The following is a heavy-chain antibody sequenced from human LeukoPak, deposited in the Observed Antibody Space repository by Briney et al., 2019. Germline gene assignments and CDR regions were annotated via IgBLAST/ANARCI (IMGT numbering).Heavy chain of an antibody. J-gene: IGHJ4*02. D-gene: IGHD1-26*01. CDR3: ARVKVGTTNRFDY. CDR1: GFTFSSYA. CDR2: ISSSSDYT. V-gene: IGHV3-21*05. Sequence: GGPLRLSCAASGFTFSSYAMHWVRQAPGKGLECVSYISSSSDYTNYPDSVKGRFTISRDNAKNSLYLQMNSLRAEDTAVYYCARVKVGTTNRFDYWGQGTLVTVSS.